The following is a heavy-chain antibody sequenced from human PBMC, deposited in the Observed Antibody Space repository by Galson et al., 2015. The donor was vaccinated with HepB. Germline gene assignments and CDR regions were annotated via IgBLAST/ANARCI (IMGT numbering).Heavy chain of an antibody. D-gene: IGHD3-10*01. J-gene: IGHJ6*03. V-gene: IGHV3-53*01. CDR3: ARVRPDKHYYDSSRYYYIDV. CDR2: IYGDGRT. Sequence: SLRLSCAASGFTVSSNYMTWVRQAPGKGLEWVSIIYGDGRTYYADSVKGRFTITRDNAKNSLYLQMNSLRAEDTAVYHCARVRPDKHYYDSSRYYYIDVWGKGTTVTVSS. CDR1: GFTVSSNY.